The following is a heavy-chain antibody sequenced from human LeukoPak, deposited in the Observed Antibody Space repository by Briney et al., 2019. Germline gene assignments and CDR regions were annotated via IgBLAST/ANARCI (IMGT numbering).Heavy chain of an antibody. D-gene: IGHD4-17*01. CDR3: AKGRGTAVTSAANY. J-gene: IGHJ4*02. V-gene: IGHV3-23*01. CDR2: IIGSGDHT. Sequence: GGSLRLSCAASGFTFSSYAMSWVRQAPGKGLEWVSSIIGSGDHTYYADSVKDRFSISRDNSKTTVFLQMNSLRAEDTAVYYCAKGRGTAVTSAANYWGQGTLVTVSS. CDR1: GFTFSSYA.